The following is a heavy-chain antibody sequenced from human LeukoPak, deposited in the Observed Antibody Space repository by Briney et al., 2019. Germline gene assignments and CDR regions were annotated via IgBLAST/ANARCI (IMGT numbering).Heavy chain of an antibody. J-gene: IGHJ4*02. CDR2: IYYSGST. V-gene: IGHV4-59*08. CDR1: GGSISSYY. D-gene: IGHD6-13*01. CDR3: ARRSSSWLGFDY. Sequence: PSETLSLTCTVSGGSISSYYWSWIRQPPGKGLEWIGYIYYSGSTNYNPSLESRVTISVDTSKNQFSLKLSSVTAADTAVYYCARRSSSWLGFDYWGQGTLVTVSS.